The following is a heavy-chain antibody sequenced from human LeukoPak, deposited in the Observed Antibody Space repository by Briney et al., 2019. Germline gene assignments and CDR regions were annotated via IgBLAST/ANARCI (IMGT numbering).Heavy chain of an antibody. J-gene: IGHJ5*02. Sequence: GASVKVSCTASGYTFTSYYIHWVRQAAGQGLEWRGIINPSGDGDSTSYAQKFQGRVIMTRDMSTNTVYMELSSLRSEDAAVYYCARGVCSGTSCYWGHNWFDPWGQGTLVTVSS. CDR1: GYTFTSYY. CDR2: INPSGDGDST. V-gene: IGHV1-46*01. CDR3: ARGVCSGTSCYWGHNWFDP. D-gene: IGHD2-2*01.